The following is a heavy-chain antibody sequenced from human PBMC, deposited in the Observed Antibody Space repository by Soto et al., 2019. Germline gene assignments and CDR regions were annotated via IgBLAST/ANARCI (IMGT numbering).Heavy chain of an antibody. CDR2: IWYDGSNK. CDR1: GFTFSSYG. V-gene: IGHV3-33*01. Sequence: GGSLRLSCAASGFTFSSYGMHWVRQAPGKGLEWVAVIWYDGSNKYYADSVKGRFTISRDNSKNTLYLQMNSLRAEDTAVYYCARDTTVTRLPQNYFDYWGQGTLVTVSS. CDR3: ARDTTVTRLPQNYFDY. J-gene: IGHJ4*02. D-gene: IGHD4-17*01.